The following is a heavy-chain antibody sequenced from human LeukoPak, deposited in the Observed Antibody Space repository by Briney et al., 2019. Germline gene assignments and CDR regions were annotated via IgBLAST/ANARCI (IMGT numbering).Heavy chain of an antibody. CDR3: ARLVDRYCSGGSCYYFDS. J-gene: IGHJ4*02. CDR1: GGSISSRSYY. V-gene: IGHV4-39*01. D-gene: IGHD2-15*01. CDR2: IYYSGST. Sequence: PSETLSLTCSVSGGSISSRSYYWGWIRQTPGKGLEWIGSIYYSGSTYYNPSLKSRVTISVDTSKNQFSLKLSSVTAVDTAVYYCARLVDRYCSGGSCYYFDSWGQGTLVTVSS.